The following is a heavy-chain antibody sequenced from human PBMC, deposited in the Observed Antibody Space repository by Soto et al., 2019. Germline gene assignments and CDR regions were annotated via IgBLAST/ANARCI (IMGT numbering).Heavy chain of an antibody. CDR2: LPSDGTPT. V-gene: IGHV3-74*01. CDR1: GFTLSHYW. CDR3: ERSNPGCLDH. D-gene: IGHD3-10*01. Sequence: EVQLLESGGGLVQPGGTLTLSCAASGFTLSHYWMHWVLQVPGRGLVWVSRLPSDGTPTSYADAVKGRFTISRDNAKNTVHQQRRSLRAEDTATYYCERSNPGCLDHWGQG. J-gene: IGHJ4*02.